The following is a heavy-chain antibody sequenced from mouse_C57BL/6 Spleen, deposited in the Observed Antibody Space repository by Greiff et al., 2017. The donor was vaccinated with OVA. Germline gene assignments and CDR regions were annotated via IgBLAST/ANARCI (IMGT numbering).Heavy chain of an antibody. CDR1: GYAFSSSW. V-gene: IGHV1-82*01. J-gene: IGHJ2*01. CDR2: IYPGDGDT. D-gene: IGHD1-1*01. Sequence: QVQLQQSGPELVKPGASVKISCKASGYAFSSSWMNWVKQRPGKGLEWIGRIYPGDGDTNYNGKFKGKATLTADKSSSTAYMQLSSLTSEDSAVYFCARSPPITTVVATYYFDYWGQGTTLTVSS. CDR3: ARSPPITTVVATYYFDY.